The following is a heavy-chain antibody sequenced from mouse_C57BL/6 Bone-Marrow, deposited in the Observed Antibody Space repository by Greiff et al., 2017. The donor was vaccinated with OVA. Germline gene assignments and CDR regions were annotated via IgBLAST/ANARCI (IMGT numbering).Heavy chain of an antibody. CDR1: GYTFTSYW. CDR2: IHPNSGST. CDR3: ASGLWSYWYFDV. J-gene: IGHJ1*03. D-gene: IGHD1-1*02. Sequence: QVQLQQPGAELVKPGASVKLSCKASGYTFTSYWMHWVKQRPGQGLEWIGMIHPNSGSTNYNEKFKSKATLTVDKSSSTAYMQLRSLTSEDSAVYYCASGLWSYWYFDVWGTGTTVTVSS. V-gene: IGHV1-64*01.